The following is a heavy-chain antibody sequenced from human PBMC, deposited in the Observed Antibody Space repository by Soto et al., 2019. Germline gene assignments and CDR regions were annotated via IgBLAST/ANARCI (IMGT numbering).Heavy chain of an antibody. CDR1: GGTFSSYA. V-gene: IGHV1-69*06. CDR2: IIPIFGTA. D-gene: IGHD4-17*01. CDR3: ARWGGGTTVTTGWFDP. J-gene: IGHJ5*02. Sequence: QVQLVQSGAEVKKPGSSVKVSCKASGGTFSSYAISWVRQAPGQGLEWMGGIIPIFGTANYAQKFQGRVMITADKSTSTAYMELSSLRSEDTAVYYCARWGGGTTVTTGWFDPWGQGTLVTVSS.